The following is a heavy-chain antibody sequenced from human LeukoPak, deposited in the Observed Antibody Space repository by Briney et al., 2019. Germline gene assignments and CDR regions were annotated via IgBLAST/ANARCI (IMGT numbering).Heavy chain of an antibody. D-gene: IGHD2-21*01. CDR2: ISSSGSTI. J-gene: IGHJ4*02. CDR3: ARVWNIVDPHFDY. V-gene: IGHV3-11*01. Sequence: KPGGSLRLSCAASGFTFSDYYMSWIRQAPGKGLEWVSYISSSGSTIYHADSVKGRFTISRNNAKNSLYLQMNSLRAEDTAVYYCARVWNIVDPHFDYWGQGTLVTVSS. CDR1: GFTFSDYY.